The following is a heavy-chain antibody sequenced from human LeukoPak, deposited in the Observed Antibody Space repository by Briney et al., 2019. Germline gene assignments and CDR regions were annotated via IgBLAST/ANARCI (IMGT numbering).Heavy chain of an antibody. J-gene: IGHJ6*03. Sequence: AGGSLRFSCAASGFTFSDYYMSWIRQAPGKGLEWVSYINSSGSTIYYADSVKGRFTISRDNAKNSLYLQMNSLRAEDTAVYYCTRVAVAGRFCQSLYYYYYYMDVCGKGTTVTVSS. CDR2: INSSGSTI. D-gene: IGHD6-19*01. CDR3: TRVAVAGRFCQSLYYYYYYMDV. CDR1: GFTFSDYY. V-gene: IGHV3-11*04.